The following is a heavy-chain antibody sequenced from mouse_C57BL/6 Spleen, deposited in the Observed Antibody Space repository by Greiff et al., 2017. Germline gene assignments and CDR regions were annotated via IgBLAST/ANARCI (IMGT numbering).Heavy chain of an antibody. CDR3: ARFDYDEGYAMDY. CDR2: ISYDGSN. V-gene: IGHV3-6*01. J-gene: IGHJ4*01. D-gene: IGHD2-4*01. Sequence: EVKLVESGPGLVKPSQSLSLTCSVTGYSITSGYYWNWIRQFPGNKLEWMGYISYDGSNNYNPSLKNRISITRDTSKNQFFLKLNSVTTEDTATYYCARFDYDEGYAMDYWGQGTSVTVSS. CDR1: GYSITSGYY.